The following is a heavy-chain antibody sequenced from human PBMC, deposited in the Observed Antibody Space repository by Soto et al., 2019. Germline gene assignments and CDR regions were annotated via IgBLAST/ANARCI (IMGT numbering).Heavy chain of an antibody. CDR2: LIPIFGTA. D-gene: IGHD3-22*01. CDR3: AIDRMHFERSGYSGRRVFDP. V-gene: IGHV1-69*01. J-gene: IGHJ5*02. CDR1: GGTFNNNG. Sequence: QVQLVQSGAEVKKPGSSVKVSCKASGGTFNNNGVTWVRQAPGQGLEWMGGLIPIFGTASYARTFQGRVRISADESTSTAYMELTSLSSEDTAVYYCAIDRMHFERSGYSGRRVFDPWGQGTLVTVSS.